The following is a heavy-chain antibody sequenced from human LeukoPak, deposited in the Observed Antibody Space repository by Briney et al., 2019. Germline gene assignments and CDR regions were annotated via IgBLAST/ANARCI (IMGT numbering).Heavy chain of an antibody. CDR2: ISGSGGST. J-gene: IGHJ4*02. CDR1: GFTFSSYA. V-gene: IGHV3-23*01. D-gene: IGHD4-23*01. CDR3: AKDREMYDYGGYFDY. Sequence: GGSLRLSCAASGFTFSSYAMSWVRQAPGKGLEWVSAISGSGGSTYYADSVKGRFTISRGNSKNTLYLQMNSLRAEDTAVYYCAKDREMYDYGGYFDYWGQGTLVTVSS.